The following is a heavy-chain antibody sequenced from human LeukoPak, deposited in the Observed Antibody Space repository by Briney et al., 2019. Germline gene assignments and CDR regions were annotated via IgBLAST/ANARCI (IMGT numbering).Heavy chain of an antibody. V-gene: IGHV4-30-2*01. CDR2: IYHSGST. J-gene: IGHJ2*01. CDR1: GGSISSGGYS. D-gene: IGHD5-24*01. Sequence: SQTLSLTCAVSGGSISSGGYSWSWIRQLPGKGLEWIGYIYHSGSTYYNPSLKSRVTISVDRSKNQFSLKLTSVTAADTAVYYCARGWLQFYWFFDLWGRGTLVTVSS. CDR3: ARGWLQFYWFFDL.